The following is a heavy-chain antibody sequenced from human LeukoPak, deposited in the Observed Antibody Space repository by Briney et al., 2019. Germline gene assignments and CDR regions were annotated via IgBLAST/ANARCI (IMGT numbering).Heavy chain of an antibody. CDR2: IYYSGST. J-gene: IGHJ4*02. CDR3: ARLGVGATTLLDY. Sequence: PSETLSLTCTVSGGSISSGGYYWSWIRQHPGKGLEWIGYIYYSGSTYYNPSLKSRVTISVDTSKNQFSLKLSSVTAADTAVYYCARLGVGATTLLDYWGQGTLVTVSS. V-gene: IGHV4-31*03. CDR1: GGSISSGGYY. D-gene: IGHD1-26*01.